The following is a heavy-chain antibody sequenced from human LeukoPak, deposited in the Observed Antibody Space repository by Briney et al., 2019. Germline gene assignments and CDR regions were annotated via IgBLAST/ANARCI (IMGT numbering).Heavy chain of an antibody. J-gene: IGHJ5*02. D-gene: IGHD2-2*01. CDR2: IYHSGST. CDR3: ARESVPAGWNWFDP. V-gene: IGHV4-38-2*02. CDR1: GYSISSGYY. Sequence: SETLSLTCTVSGYSISSGYYWGWIRQPPGKGLEWIGSIYHSGSTNYNPSLKSRVTISIDTSKNQFSLKLSSVTAADTAVYYCARESVPAGWNWFDPWGQGTLVTVSS.